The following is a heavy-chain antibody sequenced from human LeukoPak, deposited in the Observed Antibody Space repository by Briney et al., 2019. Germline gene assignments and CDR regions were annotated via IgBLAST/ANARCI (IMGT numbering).Heavy chain of an antibody. D-gene: IGHD5/OR15-5a*01. J-gene: IGHJ4*02. CDR3: ARRVYGTSQYY. CDR1: GFTFSDYY. CDR2: IYYSGIT. V-gene: IGHV4-38-2*01. Sequence: GSLRLSCAASGFTFSDYYMSWIRQPPGKGLEWIGTIYYSGITHYSPSLKSRVTISVDTSKNQFSLKLSSVTATDTALYYCARRVYGTSQYYWGQGTLVTVSS.